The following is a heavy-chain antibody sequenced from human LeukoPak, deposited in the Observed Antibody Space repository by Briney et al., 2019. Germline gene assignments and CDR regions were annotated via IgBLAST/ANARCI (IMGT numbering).Heavy chain of an antibody. CDR2: INPNSGGT. CDR3: ARDGAARGNYYYYMDV. CDR1: VYTFTGYY. Sequence: ASVKVSFKASVYTFTGYYMHWVRQAPGQGLEWMGWINPNSGGTNYAQKFQGRVTMTRDTSISTAYMELSRLRSDDTAVYYCARDGAARGNYYYYMDVWGKGTTVTVSS. J-gene: IGHJ6*03. D-gene: IGHD6-6*01. V-gene: IGHV1-2*02.